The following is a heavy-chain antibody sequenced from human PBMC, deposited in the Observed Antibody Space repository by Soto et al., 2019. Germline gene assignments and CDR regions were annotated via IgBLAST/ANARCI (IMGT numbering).Heavy chain of an antibody. Sequence: PSETLSLTCTVSGGSISSYYWSWIRQPPGKGLEWIGYIYYSGSTNYNPSLKSRVTISVDTSKNQFSLKLSSVTAADTAVYYCARRAETNGWNGFGADKYYFDFWGQGTLVTVSS. V-gene: IGHV4-59*01. CDR1: GGSISSYY. CDR3: ARRAETNGWNGFGADKYYFDF. J-gene: IGHJ4*02. CDR2: IYYSGST. D-gene: IGHD1-1*01.